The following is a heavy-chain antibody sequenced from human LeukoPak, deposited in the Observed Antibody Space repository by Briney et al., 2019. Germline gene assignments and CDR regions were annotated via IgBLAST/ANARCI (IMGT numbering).Heavy chain of an antibody. Sequence: GGSLRLSGAASGFTFSGSWMSWVRQAPGKGLEWVANIKQDGSEVYYVDSVEGRFTISRDNARNSVSLQMNSLRGEDTAVYYCVRALGSSSADFWGQGILVIVSP. CDR3: VRALGSSSADF. D-gene: IGHD6-6*01. J-gene: IGHJ4*02. CDR2: IKQDGSEV. CDR1: GFTFSGSW. V-gene: IGHV3-7*01.